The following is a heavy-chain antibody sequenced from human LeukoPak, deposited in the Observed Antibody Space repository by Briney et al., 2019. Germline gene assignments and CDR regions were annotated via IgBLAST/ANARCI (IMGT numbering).Heavy chain of an antibody. CDR2: XXXXXXT. D-gene: IGHD2-15*01. V-gene: IGHV4-59*03. CDR1: GGSISSYY. Sequence: SETLSLTCTVSGGSISSYYWSWIRQPPGXXXXXXXXXXXXXXTXXXPXLRSRVTISVDTSKNQFSLKLSSVTAADTAVYSVAXXEGSXXGAGCYPFSFDDWGQGNLVTVSS. CDR3: AXXEGSXXGAGCYPFSFDD. J-gene: IGHJ4*02.